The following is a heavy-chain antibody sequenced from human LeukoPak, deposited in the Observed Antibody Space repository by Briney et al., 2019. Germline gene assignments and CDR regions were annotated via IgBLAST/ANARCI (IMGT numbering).Heavy chain of an antibody. Sequence: ASVKVSCKASGYTFTSYDINWVRQATGQGLEWMGWMNPNSGNTGYAQKFQGRVTMTRNTSISTAYMELSSLRSEDTAVYYCARVRGYYDSSGYLHPNYGMDVWGQGTTVTVSS. CDR2: MNPNSGNT. V-gene: IGHV1-8*01. J-gene: IGHJ6*02. D-gene: IGHD3-22*01. CDR3: ARVRGYYDSSGYLHPNYGMDV. CDR1: GYTFTSYD.